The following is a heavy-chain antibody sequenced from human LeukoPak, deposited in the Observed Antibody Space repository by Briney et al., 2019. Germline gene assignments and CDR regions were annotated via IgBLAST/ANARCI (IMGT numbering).Heavy chain of an antibody. CDR3: ATDCSFGIDY. CDR1: GFSLSTSGMC. Sequence: SGPTLVNPTQTLTLTCTFSGFSLSTSGMCVSWIRQPPGKALEWLARIDWDDDKYYSTSLKTRLTIPKDTSKNQVVLTMTNMDPVDTATYYCATDCSFGIDYWGQGTLVTVSS. CDR2: IDWDDDK. J-gene: IGHJ4*02. V-gene: IGHV2-70*11. D-gene: IGHD2-15*01.